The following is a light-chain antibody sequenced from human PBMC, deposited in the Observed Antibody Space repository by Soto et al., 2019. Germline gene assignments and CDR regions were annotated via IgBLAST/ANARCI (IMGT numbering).Light chain of an antibody. CDR3: QKYTNVPA. CDR1: QGISNY. J-gene: IGKJ4*01. CDR2: AAS. Sequence: DIQMTQSPSSLSASVGDRVTITCRASQGISNYLAWYQQIPGKVPKLLISAASTLQSGVPSRFSGSGSGTDFTLTISRRQPEDVATCYCQKYTNVPAFGGGTKVEIK. V-gene: IGKV1-27*01.